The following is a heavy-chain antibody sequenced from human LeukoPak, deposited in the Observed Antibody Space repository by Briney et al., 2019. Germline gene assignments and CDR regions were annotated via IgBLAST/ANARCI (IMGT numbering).Heavy chain of an antibody. CDR2: INHSGST. J-gene: IGHJ4*02. D-gene: IGHD3-22*01. CDR1: GGSFSGYY. V-gene: IGHV4-34*01. CDR3: ARVGILRITMIVVATRSGYYFDY. Sequence: PSETLSLTCAVYGGSFSGYYWSWIRQPPGKGLEWIGEINHSGSTNYNPSLKSRVTVSVDTSKNQFSLKLSSVTAADTAVYYCARVGILRITMIVVATRSGYYFDYWGQGTLVTVSS.